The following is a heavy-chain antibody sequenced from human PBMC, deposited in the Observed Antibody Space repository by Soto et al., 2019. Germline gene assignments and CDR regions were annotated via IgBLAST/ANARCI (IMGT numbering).Heavy chain of an antibody. J-gene: IGHJ5*02. CDR3: AKDPRLLGVDNWFDP. V-gene: IGHV3-23*01. Sequence: GGSLRLSCAASGFTFSSYAISWVRQAPGKGLEWVSAISGSGGSTYYADSVKGRFTISRDNSKNTLYLQMNSLRAEDTAVYYCAKDPRLLGVDNWFDPWGQGTLVTVSS. D-gene: IGHD3-22*01. CDR1: GFTFSSYA. CDR2: ISGSGGST.